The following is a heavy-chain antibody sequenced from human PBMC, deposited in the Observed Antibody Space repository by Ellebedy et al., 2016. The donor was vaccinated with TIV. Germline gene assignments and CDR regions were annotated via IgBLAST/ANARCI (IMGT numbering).Heavy chain of an antibody. CDR3: ASGGNYGSFGY. Sequence: MPSETLSLTCTVSGYSISSGYYWGWIRQPPGKGLEWIGSIYHSGSTYYNPSLKSRVTISVDTSKNQFSLKLSSVTAADTAVYYCASGGNYGSFGYWGQGTLVTVSS. V-gene: IGHV4-38-2*02. J-gene: IGHJ4*02. CDR1: GYSISSGYY. CDR2: IYHSGST. D-gene: IGHD1-7*01.